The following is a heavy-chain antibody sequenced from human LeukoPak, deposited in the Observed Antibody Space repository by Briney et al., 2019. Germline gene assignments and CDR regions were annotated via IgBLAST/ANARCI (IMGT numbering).Heavy chain of an antibody. J-gene: IGHJ5*02. D-gene: IGHD3-22*01. CDR1: GYTFTSYY. V-gene: IGHV1-2*02. CDR3: AGAYYYDSSGYRFDP. Sequence: AASVKVSCKTSGYTFTSYYIHWLRQAPGQGLEWMGWINPNSGGTNYAQKFQGRVTMTRDTSISTAYMELSRLRSDDTAVYYCAGAYYYDSSGYRFDPWGQGTLVTVSS. CDR2: INPNSGGT.